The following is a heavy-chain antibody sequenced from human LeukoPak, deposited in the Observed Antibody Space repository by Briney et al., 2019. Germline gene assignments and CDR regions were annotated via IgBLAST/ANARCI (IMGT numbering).Heavy chain of an antibody. J-gene: IGHJ5*02. Sequence: SQTLSLTCAISGDSVSSNSAAWNWIRQSPSRGPEWLGRTYYRSKWYNDYAVSVKSRITINPDTSKNQFSLQLSSVTPEDTAVYYCARVVGYCSGGSCYDNWFDPWGQGTLVTVSS. CDR1: GDSVSSNSAA. V-gene: IGHV6-1*01. D-gene: IGHD2-15*01. CDR2: TYYRSKWYN. CDR3: ARVVGYCSGGSCYDNWFDP.